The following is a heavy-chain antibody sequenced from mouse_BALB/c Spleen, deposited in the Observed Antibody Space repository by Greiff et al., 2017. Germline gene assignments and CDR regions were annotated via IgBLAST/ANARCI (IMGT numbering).Heavy chain of an antibody. V-gene: IGHV5-17*02. CDR3: ARETGKGTWFAY. Sequence: DVKLVESGGGLVQPGGSRKLSCAASGFTFSSFGMHWVRQAPEKGLEWVAYISSGSSTIYYADTVKGRFTISRDNPKNTLFLQMTSLRSEDTAMYYCARETGKGTWFAYWGQGTLVTVSA. J-gene: IGHJ3*01. CDR1: GFTFSSFG. CDR2: ISSGSSTI. D-gene: IGHD4-1*01.